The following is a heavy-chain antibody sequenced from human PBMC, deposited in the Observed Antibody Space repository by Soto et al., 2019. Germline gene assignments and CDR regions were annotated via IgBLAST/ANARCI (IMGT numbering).Heavy chain of an antibody. D-gene: IGHD1-7*01. Sequence: QVQLVQSGAEVKKPGSSVKVSCKASGGTFSIYAISWVRQAPGQGPEWMGGITPIFGTANYAQKLQGRVTITADEFTNIAYMELSSLRSEDTAVYYCAREYNWNSIYYGMDVWGQGTTVTVSS. V-gene: IGHV1-69*01. CDR3: AREYNWNSIYYGMDV. CDR2: ITPIFGTA. CDR1: GGTFSIYA. J-gene: IGHJ6*02.